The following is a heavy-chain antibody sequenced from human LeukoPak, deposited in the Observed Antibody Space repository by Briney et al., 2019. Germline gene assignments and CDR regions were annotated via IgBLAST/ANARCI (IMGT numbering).Heavy chain of an antibody. D-gene: IGHD4-17*01. CDR1: GYTFNTYA. V-gene: IGHV1-3*04. CDR2: INTATGDT. Sequence: GASVKVSCKASGYTFNTYAIQWVRQAPGQGLEWMGWINTATGDTKYSQKFQGRVTISRDTSASTAYMDLSSLRSEDTAVFYCVRGTNYGDYSVGDAFDVWGQGTMVTVSS. J-gene: IGHJ3*01. CDR3: VRGTNYGDYSVGDAFDV.